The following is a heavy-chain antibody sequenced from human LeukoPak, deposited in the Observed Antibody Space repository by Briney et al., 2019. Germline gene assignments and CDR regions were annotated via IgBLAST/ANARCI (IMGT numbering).Heavy chain of an antibody. CDR2: ISYDGSNK. CDR3: ARGRYGSGSKRGMDV. D-gene: IGHD3-10*01. J-gene: IGHJ6*04. V-gene: IGHV3-30*04. Sequence: GRSLSLSCAASGFTFSSYAMHWVRQAPGKGLEWVAVISYDGSNKYYADSVKGRFTIPRDNSKNTLYLQMNSLRAEDTAVYYCARGRYGSGSKRGMDVWGKGTTVTVS. CDR1: GFTFSSYA.